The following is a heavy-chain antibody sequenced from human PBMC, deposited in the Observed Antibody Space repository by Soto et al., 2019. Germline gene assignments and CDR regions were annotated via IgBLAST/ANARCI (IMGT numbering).Heavy chain of an antibody. CDR2: LHGDGTT. CDR3: AKQSGSFFYYNVGSGGQFDF. CDR1: GFTVSSNY. Sequence: PGGSLRLSCVASGFTVSSNYMSWVRQAPGKGLDWISVLHGDGTTSYADSAKSRFTISRDNSKNTLYLQMTSLRAEDTAVYYCAKQSGSFFYYNVGSGGQFDFRAQRSLVPVSA. V-gene: IGHV3-66*04. D-gene: IGHD3-10*01. J-gene: IGHJ4*02.